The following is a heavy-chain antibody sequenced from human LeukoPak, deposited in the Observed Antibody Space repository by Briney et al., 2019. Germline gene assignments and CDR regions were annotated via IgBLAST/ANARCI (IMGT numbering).Heavy chain of an antibody. D-gene: IGHD3-3*01. J-gene: IGHJ5*02. Sequence: SETLSLTCTVSGGSISSSSYYWGWIRQPPGKGLEWIGSIYYSGSTYYNPSLKSRVTISVDTSKNQFSLKLSSVTAADTAMYYCAREPHYDFWSGTIIDPWGQGTLVTVSS. CDR1: GGSISSSSYY. CDR3: AREPHYDFWSGTIIDP. V-gene: IGHV4-39*07. CDR2: IYYSGST.